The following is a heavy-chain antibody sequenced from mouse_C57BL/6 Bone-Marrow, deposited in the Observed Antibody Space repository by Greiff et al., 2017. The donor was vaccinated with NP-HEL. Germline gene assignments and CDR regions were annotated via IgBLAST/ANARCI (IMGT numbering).Heavy chain of an antibody. J-gene: IGHJ3*01. D-gene: IGHD2-3*01. CDR1: GYTFTSYW. CDR2: IDPSDSST. CDR3: ARSPLSAWFAY. V-gene: IGHV1-69*01. Sequence: QVQLQQPGAELVMPGASVKLSCKASGYTFTSYWMHWVKQRPGQGLEWIGEIDPSDSSTNYNQKFNGKSTLTVDKSSSTAYMQLSSLTSEDSAVYYCARSPLSAWFAYWGQGTLVTVSA.